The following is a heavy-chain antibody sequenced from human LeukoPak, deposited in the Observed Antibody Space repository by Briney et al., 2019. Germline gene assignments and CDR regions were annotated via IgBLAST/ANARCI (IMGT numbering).Heavy chain of an antibody. Sequence: TGGSLRLSCAASGFTFSSYAMSWVRQAPGKGLEWVSAISGSGGSTYYADSVKGRFTISRDNSKNTLYLQMNSLRAEDTAVYYCAKERAAGSIGGRFCLDYWGQGTLVTVSS. CDR2: ISGSGGST. CDR1: GFTFSSYA. CDR3: AKERAAGSIGGRFCLDY. J-gene: IGHJ4*02. V-gene: IGHV3-23*01. D-gene: IGHD6-13*01.